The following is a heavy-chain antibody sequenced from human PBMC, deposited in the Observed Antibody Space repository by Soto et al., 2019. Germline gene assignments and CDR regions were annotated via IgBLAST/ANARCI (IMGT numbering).Heavy chain of an antibody. CDR2: ISGGGYSI. CDR3: ARGSTDSYPGSRIFDF. V-gene: IGHV3-23*01. D-gene: IGHD3-10*01. CDR1: GFTLSSYA. Sequence: GGFPRLSCAASGFTLSSYALNWGRPAPGKGLDWVSGISGGGYSIYYAESVKGRVTISPDNSKKTLYLQMSSLTAEDSDIYYCARGSTDSYPGSRIFDFWGRGTLVTVSS. J-gene: IGHJ4*02.